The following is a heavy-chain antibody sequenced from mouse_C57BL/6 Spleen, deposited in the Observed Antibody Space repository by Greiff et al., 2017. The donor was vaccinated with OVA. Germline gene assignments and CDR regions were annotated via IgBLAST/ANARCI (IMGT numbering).Heavy chain of an antibody. D-gene: IGHD1-1*01. Sequence: VQLQESGPELVKPGASVKISCKASGYAFSSSWMNWVKQRPGKGLEWIGRIYPGDGDTNYNGKFKGKATLTADKSSSTAYMQLSSLTSEDSAVYFCARWGLATVPWFAYWGQGTLVTVSA. CDR3: ARWGLATVPWFAY. J-gene: IGHJ3*01. CDR1: GYAFSSSW. V-gene: IGHV1-82*01. CDR2: IYPGDGDT.